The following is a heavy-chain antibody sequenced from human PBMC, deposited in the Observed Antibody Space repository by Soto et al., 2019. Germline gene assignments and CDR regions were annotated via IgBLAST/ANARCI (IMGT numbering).Heavy chain of an antibody. CDR2: ISSDSKYI. CDR1: GFTFSIYS. D-gene: IGHD6-13*01. Sequence: GGSMRLSCAASGFTFSIYSMNWVRQAPGKGLEWVSAISSDSKYIYYADSVKGRFTISRDNAKNSLSLQMNSLRAEDTAVYYCASNVATAGKYFQHWGLGTLVTVPS. CDR3: ASNVATAGKYFQH. V-gene: IGHV3-21*01. J-gene: IGHJ1*01.